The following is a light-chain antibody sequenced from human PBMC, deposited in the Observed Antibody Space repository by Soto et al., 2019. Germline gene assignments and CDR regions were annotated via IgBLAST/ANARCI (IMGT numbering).Light chain of an antibody. J-gene: IGLJ2*01. Sequence: QSALTQPASVSGSPGQSITISCTGTRRDVGGYNYVSWYQQHPGQAPKLMIYDVTKRPSGVPDRFSGSKSGNTASLSISGLQAEDEADYYCCSYGGGYTPLLFGGGTKLTVL. CDR3: CSYGGGYTPLL. CDR1: RRDVGGYNY. CDR2: DVT. V-gene: IGLV2-11*01.